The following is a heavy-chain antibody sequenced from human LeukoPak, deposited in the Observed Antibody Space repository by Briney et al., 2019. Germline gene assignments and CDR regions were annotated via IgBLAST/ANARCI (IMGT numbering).Heavy chain of an antibody. CDR1: GFTFSSYA. CDR3: ARTHRPYYYGSGTAMWFDP. CDR2: ISSNGGST. V-gene: IGHV3-64*01. Sequence: GSLRLSCAASGFTFSSYAMHWVRQAPGKGLEYVSAISSNGGSTYYANSVKGRFTISRDNSKNTLYLQMGSLRAEDMAVYYCARTHRPYYYGSGTAMWFDPWGQGTLVTVSS. D-gene: IGHD3-10*01. J-gene: IGHJ5*02.